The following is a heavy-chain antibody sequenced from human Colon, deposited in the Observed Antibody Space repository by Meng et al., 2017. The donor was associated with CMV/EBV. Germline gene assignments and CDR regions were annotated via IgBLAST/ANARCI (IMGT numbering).Heavy chain of an antibody. CDR2: IYYTGND. V-gene: IGHV4-39*07. D-gene: IGHD5-24*01. Sequence: VQLQAPGPGLLKPSRTLSCTCTVSGDSISGRSYYWGWIRQPPGKGLEWIASIYYTGNDYHNPSLKSRVTISIDTSNNQFSLRLTSVTAADTAVYYCARMALHWYFDLWGRGTLVTVSS. CDR3: ARMALHWYFDL. J-gene: IGHJ2*01. CDR1: GDSISGRSYY.